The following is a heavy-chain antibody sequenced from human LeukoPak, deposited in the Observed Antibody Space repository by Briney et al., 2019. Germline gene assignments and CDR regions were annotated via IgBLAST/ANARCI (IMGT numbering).Heavy chain of an antibody. Sequence: GGSLRLSCAASGFTFSSYAMSWVRQAPGKGLEWVSGISGSGGSTYYADSVKGRFTISRDNSKNTLYLQMNSLRAEDTAVYYCARDMITFGGVIGYYFDCWGQGNLVTVSS. CDR1: GFTFSSYA. J-gene: IGHJ4*02. CDR2: ISGSGGST. CDR3: ARDMITFGGVIGYYFDC. V-gene: IGHV3-23*01. D-gene: IGHD3-16*02.